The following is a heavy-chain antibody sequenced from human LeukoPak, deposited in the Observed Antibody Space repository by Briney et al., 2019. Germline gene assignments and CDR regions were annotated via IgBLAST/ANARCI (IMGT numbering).Heavy chain of an antibody. CDR2: IIPIFGTA. Sequence: RASVKVSCKASGDTFGSYAISWVRQAPGQGLEWMGGIIPIFGTANYAQKFQGRVTITADESTSTAYMELSSLRSEDTAVYYCARGRMAGTYVFDYWGRGTLVTVSS. V-gene: IGHV1-69*13. CDR3: ARGRMAGTYVFDY. CDR1: GDTFGSYA. D-gene: IGHD6-19*01. J-gene: IGHJ4*02.